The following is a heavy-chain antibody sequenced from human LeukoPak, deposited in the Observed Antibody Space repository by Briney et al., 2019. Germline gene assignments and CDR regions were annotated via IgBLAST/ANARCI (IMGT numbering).Heavy chain of an antibody. CDR2: ISSSGSDK. Sequence: PGGSLRLSCAASGFTFSSSEMNWVRQAPGKGQEWVSYISSSGSDKYYPDSVKGRFTISRDNAKNSLYLQMNSLRAEDTAVYYCARRTSGAFAIWGQGTKVTVSS. CDR1: GFTFSSSE. CDR3: ARRTSGAFAI. V-gene: IGHV3-48*03. J-gene: IGHJ3*02.